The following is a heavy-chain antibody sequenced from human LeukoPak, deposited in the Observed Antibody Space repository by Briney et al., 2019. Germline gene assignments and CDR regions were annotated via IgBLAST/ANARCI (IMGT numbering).Heavy chain of an antibody. CDR1: GGSMRSYY. V-gene: IGHV4-59*01. D-gene: IGHD3-22*01. CDR2: MYYSGGT. CDR3: AKVSDRDSSGYYWGFEY. Sequence: SETLSLTCTVSGGSMRSYYWSWIRQPPGKGLEWIGYMYYSGGTNYNPYLKSRVTISVDTSKNQFSLKLSSVTAADTAVYYCAKVSDRDSSGYYWGFEYWGQGTLVTVSS. J-gene: IGHJ4*02.